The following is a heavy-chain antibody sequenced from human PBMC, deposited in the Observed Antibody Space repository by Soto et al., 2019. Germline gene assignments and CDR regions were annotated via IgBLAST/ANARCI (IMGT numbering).Heavy chain of an antibody. J-gene: IGHJ4*02. CDR2: IKSKTDGGTT. CDR3: AGAAAGLFDY. CDR1: GLTFSSAW. D-gene: IGHD6-13*01. Sequence: GGSLRLSCAASGLTFSSAWMNWVRQAPGKGLQWVGRIKSKTDGGTTDYAAPVKGRFTISRDDSTYTLYLQMNSLKTEDTAVYYCAGAAAGLFDYWGQGALVTVSS. V-gene: IGHV3-15*07.